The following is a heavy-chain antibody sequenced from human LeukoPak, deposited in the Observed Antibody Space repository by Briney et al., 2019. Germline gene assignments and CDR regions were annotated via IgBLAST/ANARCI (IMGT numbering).Heavy chain of an antibody. J-gene: IGHJ6*02. CDR2: IYYSGSN. CDR1: GGSISRYY. D-gene: IGHD2-15*01. Sequence: SETLSLTCTVSGGSISRYYWSWLRQPPGKGVEGVGYIYYSGSNNYYPSLKSRVTISVDTSKNQFSLKLSSVTAADTAVYYCARGEYCSGGSCYKYYYGMDVWGQGTTVTVSS. V-gene: IGHV4-59*01. CDR3: ARGEYCSGGSCYKYYYGMDV.